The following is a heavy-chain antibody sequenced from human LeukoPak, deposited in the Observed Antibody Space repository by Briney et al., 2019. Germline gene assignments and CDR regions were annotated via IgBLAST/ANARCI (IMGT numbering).Heavy chain of an antibody. J-gene: IGHJ4*02. V-gene: IGHV3-43*02. Sequence: GGSLRLSCATSGFTFSNYAVSWVRQAPGKGLEWVSFISGDGGATYYADSAKGRFTISRDNGRKSLYLQMDSLRTEDTALYYCAKGGYTYGGRLFDYWGQGTLVTVSS. CDR2: ISGDGGAT. CDR1: GFTFSNYA. D-gene: IGHD5-18*01. CDR3: AKGGYTYGGRLFDY.